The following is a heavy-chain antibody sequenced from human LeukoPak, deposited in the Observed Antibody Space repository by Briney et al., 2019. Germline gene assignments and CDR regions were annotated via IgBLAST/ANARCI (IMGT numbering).Heavy chain of an antibody. Sequence: ASVKVSCKASGYTFTNYGVTWVRQAPGQGLEWMGWISGYNGNTNYAQNLQGRVTMTTVTSTSTAYMELRSLRSDDTAVYYCARDSTDVWGQGTTVTVSS. V-gene: IGHV1-18*01. CDR1: GYTFTNYG. J-gene: IGHJ6*02. CDR3: ARDSTDV. CDR2: ISGYNGNT.